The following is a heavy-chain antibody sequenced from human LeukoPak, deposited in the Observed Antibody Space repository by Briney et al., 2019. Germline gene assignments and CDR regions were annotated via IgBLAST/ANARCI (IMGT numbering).Heavy chain of an antibody. J-gene: IGHJ2*01. Sequence: ASVKVSCKASGYTFTSYYMHWVRQAPGQGLEWMGIINPSGGSTSYAQKFQGRVTMTRDTSTSTVYMELSSLRSEDTAVYYCARDLLGSSGYLALSHTIAPRFVEWYFDLWGRGALVTVSS. CDR2: INPSGGST. CDR3: ARDLLGSSGYLALSHTIAPRFVEWYFDL. V-gene: IGHV1-46*01. D-gene: IGHD3-22*01. CDR1: GYTFTSYY.